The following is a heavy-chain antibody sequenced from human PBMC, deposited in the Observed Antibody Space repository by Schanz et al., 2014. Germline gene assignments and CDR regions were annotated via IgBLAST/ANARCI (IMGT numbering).Heavy chain of an antibody. J-gene: IGHJ4*02. V-gene: IGHV3-48*04. D-gene: IGHD3-22*01. Sequence: EVQLVESGGGLIQPGGSLRLSCAASGFGFSSYSMNWVRQAPGKGLEWVSYISGSSRTIYYADSMKGRFTISRDNAKSSLYLEMNSLRVEDAAFYYCARDASSSDYHLAHWGQGTLVTVSS. CDR3: ARDASSSDYHLAH. CDR2: ISGSSRTI. CDR1: GFGFSSYS.